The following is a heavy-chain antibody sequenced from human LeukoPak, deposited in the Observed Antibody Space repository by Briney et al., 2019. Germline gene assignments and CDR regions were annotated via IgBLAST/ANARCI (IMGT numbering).Heavy chain of an antibody. CDR2: IKQDGSER. CDR1: GFTFSNYW. Sequence: PGGSLRLSCAASGFTFSNYWMSWVHQAPGKGLEWVANIKQDGSERYYVDSVKGRFTFSRDNAKNSLHLQMNSLRADDTAVYYCARAAYSNSWSPYEFDYWGQGTLVTVSS. V-gene: IGHV3-7*03. D-gene: IGHD6-13*01. J-gene: IGHJ4*02. CDR3: ARAAYSNSWSPYEFDY.